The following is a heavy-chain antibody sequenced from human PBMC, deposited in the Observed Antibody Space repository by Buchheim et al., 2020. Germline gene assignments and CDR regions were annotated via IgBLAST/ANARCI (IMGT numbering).Heavy chain of an antibody. V-gene: IGHV3-23*01. D-gene: IGHD3-3*01. CDR3: AKDFRITIFGVVSRSGMDV. J-gene: IGHJ6*02. CDR2: ISGSGGST. CDR1: GFTFSSYA. Sequence: EVQLLESGGGLVQPGGSLRLSCAASGFTFSSYAMSWVRQAPGKGLEWVSAISGSGGSTYYADSVKGRFTISRDNSKHTLYLQMNSRRAEDTAVYYCAKDFRITIFGVVSRSGMDVWGQGTT.